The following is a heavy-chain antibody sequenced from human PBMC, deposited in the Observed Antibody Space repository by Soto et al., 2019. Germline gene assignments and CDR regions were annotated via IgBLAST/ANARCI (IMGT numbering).Heavy chain of an antibody. J-gene: IGHJ4*02. D-gene: IGHD2-21*02. CDR2: ISYNGRT. CDR3: ARDPCGSDCYSGLDY. Sequence: SETLSLTCNVSAGSITGDSYYWTWIRQPPGKGLEWLGYISYNGRTNYNSSLKSRVTISVDTSRKQFFLRLTSVTAADTAIYYCARDPCGSDCYSGLDYWGQGSLVTVSS. CDR1: AGSITGDSYY. V-gene: IGHV4-61*01.